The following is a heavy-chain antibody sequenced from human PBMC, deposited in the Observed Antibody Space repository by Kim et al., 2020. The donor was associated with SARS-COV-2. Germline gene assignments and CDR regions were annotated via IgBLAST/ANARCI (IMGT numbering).Heavy chain of an antibody. D-gene: IGHD3-10*01. Sequence: GGSLRLSCAASGFTFSSYGMHWVRQAPGKGLEWVAVISYDGSNKYYADSVKGRFTISRDNSKNTLYLQMNSLRAEDTAVYYCAKDPYGSGSYYTFDYWGQGTLVTVSS. V-gene: IGHV3-30*18. CDR3: AKDPYGSGSYYTFDY. J-gene: IGHJ4*02. CDR2: ISYDGSNK. CDR1: GFTFSSYG.